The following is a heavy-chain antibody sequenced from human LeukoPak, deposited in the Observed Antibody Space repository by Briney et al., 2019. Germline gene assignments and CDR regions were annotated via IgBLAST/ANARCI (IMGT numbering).Heavy chain of an antibody. V-gene: IGHV4-34*01. CDR2: INHSGST. Sequence: SETLSLTCAVYGGSFSGYYWSWIRQPPGKGLEWIGEINHSGSTNYNPSLKSRVTISVDTSKNQFSLKLSSVTAADTAVYYCARVEFHYDYVWGSYRHSYFDYWGQGTLVTVSS. CDR1: GGSFSGYY. CDR3: ARVEFHYDYVWGSYRHSYFDY. D-gene: IGHD3-16*02. J-gene: IGHJ4*02.